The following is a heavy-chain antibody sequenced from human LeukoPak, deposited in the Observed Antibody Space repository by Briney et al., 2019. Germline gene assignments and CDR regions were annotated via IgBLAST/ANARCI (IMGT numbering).Heavy chain of an antibody. J-gene: IGHJ3*02. CDR2: ISAYNGNT. D-gene: IGHD6-6*01. CDR1: GYTFTSHG. Sequence: ASVKVTCQASGYTFTSHGISWVRQAPGQGLEWMGWISAYNGNTNYAHTLQGRVTMTTDTSTSTAYMELRSLRSGDTAVYYCARDTAARRGGAFDIWGQGTMVTVSS. CDR3: ARDTAARRGGAFDI. V-gene: IGHV1-18*01.